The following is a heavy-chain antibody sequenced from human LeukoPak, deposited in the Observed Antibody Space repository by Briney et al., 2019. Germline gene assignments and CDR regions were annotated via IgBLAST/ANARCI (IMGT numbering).Heavy chain of an antibody. V-gene: IGHV4-38-2*01. Sequence: SETLSLNCAVSGHSISRNYYWGWIRQPPGKGLEWIGSIYHSGSTYYNPSLRSRAITSIDTSNNHFSLKLFSVTAADTAVYYCARGRSERWPFDGFENSGHGTMVAVFS. CDR1: GHSISRNYY. CDR2: IYHSGST. CDR3: ARGRSERWPFDGFEN. J-gene: IGHJ3*02. D-gene: IGHD6-19*01.